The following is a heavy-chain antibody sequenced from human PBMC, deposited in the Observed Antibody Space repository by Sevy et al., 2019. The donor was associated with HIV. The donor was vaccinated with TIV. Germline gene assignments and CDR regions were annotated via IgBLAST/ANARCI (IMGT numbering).Heavy chain of an antibody. CDR3: AKDGYSSGWEIDY. CDR1: GFTFSSYG. J-gene: IGHJ4*02. V-gene: IGHV3-33*06. Sequence: GESLKISCAASGFTFSSYGMHWVRQAPGKGLEWVAVIWYDGNNKYYADFVKGRFTISRDNSKHTLYLQINSLRVEDTAVYYCAKDGYSSGWEIDYWGQGTLVTVSS. D-gene: IGHD6-19*01. CDR2: IWYDGNNK.